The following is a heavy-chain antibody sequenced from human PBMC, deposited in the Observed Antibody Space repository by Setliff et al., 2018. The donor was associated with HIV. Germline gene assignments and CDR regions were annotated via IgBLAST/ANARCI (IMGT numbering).Heavy chain of an antibody. D-gene: IGHD3-22*01. V-gene: IGHV1-2*06. Sequence: ASVKVSCKSSAGSYSIFAINWVRQAPGQGLEWMGRINPNSGGTDYAQKFLGRVTMTSDTSTSTVYMELSSLRSEDTALYYCARVDPYSSGFYGYWGQGTLVTVSS. CDR1: AGSYSIFA. CDR2: INPNSGGT. J-gene: IGHJ4*02. CDR3: ARVDPYSSGFYGY.